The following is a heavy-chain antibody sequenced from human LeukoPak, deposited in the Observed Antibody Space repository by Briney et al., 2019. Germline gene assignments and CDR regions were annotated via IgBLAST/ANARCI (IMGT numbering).Heavy chain of an antibody. CDR1: GFTFSSYG. D-gene: IGHD3-22*01. CDR3: AKDNYYGSSAVIDY. Sequence: PGGSLRLSCAASGFTFSSYGMHWVRQAPGKGLEWVADLSHDGNNEFYADSVKGRFTISRDNSKSTLYLQMNSLRAGDTATFYCAKDNYYGSSAVIDYWGQGALVTVSS. CDR2: LSHDGNNE. J-gene: IGHJ4*02. V-gene: IGHV3-30*18.